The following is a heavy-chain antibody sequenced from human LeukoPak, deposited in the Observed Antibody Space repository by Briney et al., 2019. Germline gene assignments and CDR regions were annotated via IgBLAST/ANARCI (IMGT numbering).Heavy chain of an antibody. CDR2: INPNSGGT. J-gene: IGHJ4*02. V-gene: IGHV1-2*02. CDR3: ARDRPGGTTIFGVVTAFDY. Sequence: ASVKVSCKASGYTFTGYYMHWVRQAPGQGLEWMGWINPNSGGTNYAQKFQGRVTMTRDTSISTAYMELSRLRSDDTAVYYCARDRPGGTTIFGVVTAFDYWGQGTLVTVSS. D-gene: IGHD3-3*01. CDR1: GYTFTGYY.